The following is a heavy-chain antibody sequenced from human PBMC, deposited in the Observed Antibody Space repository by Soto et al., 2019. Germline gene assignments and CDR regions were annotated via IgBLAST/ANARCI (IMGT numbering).Heavy chain of an antibody. D-gene: IGHD2-2*01. V-gene: IGHV4-61*01. CDR3: ARFVRSCSATTCSTRADV. Sequence: SETLSLTCTVSGGFVNSDTHSWSWIRQTPGKRLEWIGFIYSGGSTKNPSLRSRVTMSVGTSKNQFSLKLRSVIVADTAVYHCARFVRSCSATTCSTRADVWGQGITVTVSS. CDR2: IYSGGST. CDR1: GGFVNSDTHS. J-gene: IGHJ6*02.